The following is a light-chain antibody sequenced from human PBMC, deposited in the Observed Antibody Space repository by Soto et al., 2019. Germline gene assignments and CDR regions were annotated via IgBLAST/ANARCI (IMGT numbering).Light chain of an antibody. V-gene: IGLV2-8*01. Sequence: QSVLTQPPSASASPGQSVTISCTGTSSDVGGYNYVSWYRQHPGKAPKLMIFEVTKRPSGVPDRFSGSKSGSTASLTVSGLQAEDEADYYCSSYAGSNNLVFGGGTKVTVL. CDR3: SSYAGSNNLV. J-gene: IGLJ2*01. CDR1: SSDVGGYNY. CDR2: EVT.